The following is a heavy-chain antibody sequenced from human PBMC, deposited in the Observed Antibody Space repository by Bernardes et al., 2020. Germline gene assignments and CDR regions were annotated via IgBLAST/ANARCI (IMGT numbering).Heavy chain of an antibody. V-gene: IGHV3-23*01. D-gene: IGHD6-19*01. CDR1: GFTFSSYA. CDR2: ISGSGGST. CDR3: AKVDSSGWSRGWRYFDY. J-gene: IGHJ4*02. Sequence: GGSLRLSCAASGFTFSSYAMSWVRQAPGKGLEWVSAISGSGGSTYYADSVKGRFTISRDNSKNTLYLQMNSLRAEDTAVYYCAKVDSSGWSRGWRYFDYWGQGTLVTVSS.